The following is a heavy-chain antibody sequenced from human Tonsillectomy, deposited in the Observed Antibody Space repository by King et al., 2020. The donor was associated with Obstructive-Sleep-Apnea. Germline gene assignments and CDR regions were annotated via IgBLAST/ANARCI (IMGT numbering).Heavy chain of an antibody. D-gene: IGHD6-19*01. CDR3: ARDMAEQWLDYYYYGIDV. V-gene: IGHV1-2*02. Sequence: QLVQSGAEVKKPGASVKVSCKASGYTFTGYYMHWVRQAPGQGLEWMGWINPNSGGTNYAQKFQGRVTMTRDTSISTAYMELSRLRSDDTAVYYCARDMAEQWLDYYYYGIDVWGQGTTVTVSS. J-gene: IGHJ6*02. CDR1: GYTFTGYY. CDR2: INPNSGGT.